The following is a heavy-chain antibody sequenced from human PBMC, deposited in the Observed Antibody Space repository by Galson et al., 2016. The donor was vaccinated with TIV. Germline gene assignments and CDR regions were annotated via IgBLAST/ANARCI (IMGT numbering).Heavy chain of an antibody. CDR1: GFNFSTYW. J-gene: IGHJ6*02. CDR2: IRCCWART. CDR3: ARGALDTDREYNYYYGLDV. V-gene: IGHV3-74*01. Sequence: SLRLSCAAPGFNFSTYWMNLVPQAPGKGLVWVSRIRCCWARTNLADSLKGRFTISRDNAKNTLYLQMNSLSADDTAVYYCARGALDTDREYNYYYGLDVWGQGTTVTVSS. D-gene: IGHD5-18*01.